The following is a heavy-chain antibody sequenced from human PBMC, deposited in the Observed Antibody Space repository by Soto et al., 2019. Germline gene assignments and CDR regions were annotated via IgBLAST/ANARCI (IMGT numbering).Heavy chain of an antibody. CDR1: DSISTYY. CDR2: IYYLGRT. V-gene: IGHV4-59*01. J-gene: IGHJ4*02. CDR3: ARDPVGVTHFDD. Sequence: PEETLSLTCTVDSISTYYWNWIRQPPGKGLEWIGYIYYLGRTNYNSSLKSRITMSIDTSKNQFSLKLSSVTAADTAIYYCARDPVGVTHFDDWGKGAPVTVAS. D-gene: IGHD1-26*01.